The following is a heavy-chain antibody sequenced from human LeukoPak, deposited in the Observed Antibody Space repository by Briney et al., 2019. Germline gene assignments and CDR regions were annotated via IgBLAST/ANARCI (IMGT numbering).Heavy chain of an antibody. Sequence: GGSLRLSCAASGFTFSNYWMHWVRQAPGKGLVWVSRIKSDGSRTDYADSVKGRFTISRDNAKNSLYLQMNSLRAEDTALYYCANLATVTTDYYYGMDVWGQGTTVTVSS. D-gene: IGHD4-17*01. CDR2: IKSDGSRT. CDR3: ANLATVTTDYYYGMDV. V-gene: IGHV3-74*01. J-gene: IGHJ6*02. CDR1: GFTFSNYW.